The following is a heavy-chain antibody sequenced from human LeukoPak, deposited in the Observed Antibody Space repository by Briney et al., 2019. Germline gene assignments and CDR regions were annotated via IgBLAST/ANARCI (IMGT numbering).Heavy chain of an antibody. Sequence: GGSLRLSCAASGFTFSSYAMSWVRQAPGKGLEWVSAISGSGGSTYYADSVKGRFTISRDNSKNMLYLQMNSLRAEDTAVYYCAKEVYSSGWYGLDYWGQGTLVTVSS. D-gene: IGHD6-19*01. V-gene: IGHV3-23*01. CDR3: AKEVYSSGWYGLDY. CDR1: GFTFSSYA. CDR2: ISGSGGST. J-gene: IGHJ4*02.